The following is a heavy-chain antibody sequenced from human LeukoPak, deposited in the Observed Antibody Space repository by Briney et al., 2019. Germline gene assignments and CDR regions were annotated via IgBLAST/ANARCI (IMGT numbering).Heavy chain of an antibody. CDR2: IYQSGST. CDR3: ARVRDSTMIRGVPCGFDY. J-gene: IGHJ4*02. Sequence: PSETLSLTSAVSGDSISSGDYSWSWIRQPPGKGLEWIGYIYQSGSTYYNPSLRSRVTILVDRSKNQFSLRLSSVTAADTAVYYCARVRDSTMIRGVPCGFDYWGQGTLVTVSS. D-gene: IGHD3-10*01. V-gene: IGHV4-30-2*01. CDR1: GDSISSGDYS.